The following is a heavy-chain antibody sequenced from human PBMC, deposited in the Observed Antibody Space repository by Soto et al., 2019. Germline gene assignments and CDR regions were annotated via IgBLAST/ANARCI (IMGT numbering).Heavy chain of an antibody. Sequence: PXETLSLAFAVYGGSFSGYYGSWIRQPPGKGLEWIGEINHSVSINYNPSLKSRVTISVDTSKNQFSLKLRSVTAADTAIYYCARGNGMILAVKGDAPDKYYLDSWSQGTLVTVSS. J-gene: IGHJ4*02. CDR3: ARGNGMILAVKGDAPDKYYLDS. V-gene: IGHV4-34*01. CDR2: INHSVSI. D-gene: IGHD3-22*01. CDR1: GGSFSGYY.